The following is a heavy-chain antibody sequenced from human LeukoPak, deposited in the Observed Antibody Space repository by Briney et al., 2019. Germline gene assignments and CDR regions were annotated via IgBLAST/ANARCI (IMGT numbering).Heavy chain of an antibody. CDR3: AKGHDSSGYYYGSEVNAFDI. V-gene: IGHV3-48*03. J-gene: IGHJ3*02. CDR1: GFTFSSYE. D-gene: IGHD3-22*01. CDR2: ISSSGSTI. Sequence: GGSLRLSCAASGFTFSSYEMNWVRQAPGKGLEWVSYISSSGSTIYYADSVKGRFTISRDNSKNTLYLQMNSLRAEDTAVYYCAKGHDSSGYYYGSEVNAFDIWGQGTMVTVSS.